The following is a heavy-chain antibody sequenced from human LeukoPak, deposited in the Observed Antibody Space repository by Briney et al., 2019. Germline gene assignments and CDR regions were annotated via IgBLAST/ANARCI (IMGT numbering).Heavy chain of an antibody. Sequence: GGSLRLSCAASGFTFSSYGMHWVRQAPGKGLEWVAVISYDGSNKYYADSVKGRFTISRDNSKNTLYLQMNSLRAEDTAVYYCAKAGLRYFDWSFDYLGQGTLVTVSS. CDR2: ISYDGSNK. CDR3: AKAGLRYFDWSFDY. V-gene: IGHV3-30*18. J-gene: IGHJ4*02. D-gene: IGHD3-9*01. CDR1: GFTFSSYG.